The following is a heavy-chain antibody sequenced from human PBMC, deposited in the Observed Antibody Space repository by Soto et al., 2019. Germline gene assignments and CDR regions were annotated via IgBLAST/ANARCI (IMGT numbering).Heavy chain of an antibody. J-gene: IGHJ4*02. Sequence: VASVKVSCKASGYTFTSYDIYWVRQATGQGLEWMGWMNPSTGNSGYAQKFQGRVTMTSDTSISTAHMELSSLRSEDTAVYYCATRAENNGWNGFGADKYYFDFWGQGTLVTV. V-gene: IGHV1-8*01. D-gene: IGHD1-1*01. CDR2: MNPSTGNS. CDR1: GYTFTSYD. CDR3: ATRAENNGWNGFGADKYYFDF.